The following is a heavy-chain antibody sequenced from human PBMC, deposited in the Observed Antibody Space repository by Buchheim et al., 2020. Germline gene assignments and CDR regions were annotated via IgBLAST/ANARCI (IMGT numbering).Heavy chain of an antibody. D-gene: IGHD2-8*01. V-gene: IGHV3-48*01. CDR1: GFTFSDYS. CDR3: ARDLRYCFNGVCLYYNFGMDV. J-gene: IGHJ6*02. CDR2: ISSSDGTT. Sequence: EVLLVESGGGLVQPGGSLRLSCAASGFTFSDYSMNWVRQAPGKGLEWISYISSSDGTTYYADSVKGRFTISRDNAKKSLYLQMNSLRAEDTALYFCARDLRYCFNGVCLYYNFGMDVWGQGTT.